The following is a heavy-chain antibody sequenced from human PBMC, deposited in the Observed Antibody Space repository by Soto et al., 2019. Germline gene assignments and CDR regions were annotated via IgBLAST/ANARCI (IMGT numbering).Heavy chain of an antibody. CDR1: GYTFTSYG. CDR2: ISAYNGNT. Sequence: QVQLVQYGAEVKKPGASVKVSCKASGYTFTSYGISWVRQAPGQGLEWMGWISAYNGNTNYAQKLQGRVTMTTDTSTSTAYMELRSLRSDDTAVYYCARDPMDHDYGDYGSRAGAFDIWGQGTMVTVSS. V-gene: IGHV1-18*04. D-gene: IGHD4-17*01. CDR3: ARDPMDHDYGDYGSRAGAFDI. J-gene: IGHJ3*02.